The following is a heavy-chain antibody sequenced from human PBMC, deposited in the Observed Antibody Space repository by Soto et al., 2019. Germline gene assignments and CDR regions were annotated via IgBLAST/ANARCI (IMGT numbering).Heavy chain of an antibody. V-gene: IGHV1-8*01. Sequence: ASVKVSWKGAGYSFTNDDINWVRQATGRGLEWMGWMNPNSGNTDYAQKFQGKVTMTTDTSTSTAYMELRSLRSDDTAVYYCARALGKYYDFWSGYSTQFDYWGQGTLVTSPQ. CDR1: GYSFTNDD. CDR3: ARALGKYYDFWSGYSTQFDY. CDR2: MNPNSGNT. J-gene: IGHJ4*02. D-gene: IGHD3-3*01.